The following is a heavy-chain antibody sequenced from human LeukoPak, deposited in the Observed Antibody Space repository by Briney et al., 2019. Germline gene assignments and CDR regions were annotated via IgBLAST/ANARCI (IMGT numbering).Heavy chain of an antibody. CDR1: GFTFDDYA. CDR3: AKDISQRCSGGSCYSDVVFQH. V-gene: IGHV3-43D*04. CDR2: ISWDGGST. D-gene: IGHD2-15*01. J-gene: IGHJ1*01. Sequence: PGGSLRLSCAASGFTFDDYAMHWVRQAPGKGLEWVSLISWDGGSTYYADSVKGRFTISRDNNKNSLYLQMNSLRAEDTALYYCAKDISQRCSGGSCYSDVVFQHWGQGTLVTVSS.